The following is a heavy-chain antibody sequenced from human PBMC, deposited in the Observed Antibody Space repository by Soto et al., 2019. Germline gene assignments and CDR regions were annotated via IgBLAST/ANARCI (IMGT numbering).Heavy chain of an antibody. D-gene: IGHD1-26*01. CDR2: VYYSGST. CDR1: GGSISSGGYY. Sequence: PSETLSLTCTVSGGSISSGGYYWSWIRQHPGKGLEWIGYVYYSGSTYYNPSLKSRVTISVDTSKNQFSLKLSSVAAADTAVYYCGRVRGGGHFDDWDKGPLVLVSS. J-gene: IGHJ4*02. CDR3: GRVRGGGHFDD. V-gene: IGHV4-31*03.